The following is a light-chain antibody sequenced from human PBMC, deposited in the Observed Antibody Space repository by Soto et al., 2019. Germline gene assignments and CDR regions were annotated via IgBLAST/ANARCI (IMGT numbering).Light chain of an antibody. Sequence: QSVLTQPPSASGTPGQRVTISCSGSSSNIGSNTVNWYQQLPGTAPKLLIYSNNQRPSGVPDRFSGSKSGTSASLAISGLQSEDEADYYCAAWDDSLTAPHYVFVTGT. CDR3: AAWDDSLTAPHYV. J-gene: IGLJ1*01. CDR1: SSNIGSNT. CDR2: SNN. V-gene: IGLV1-44*01.